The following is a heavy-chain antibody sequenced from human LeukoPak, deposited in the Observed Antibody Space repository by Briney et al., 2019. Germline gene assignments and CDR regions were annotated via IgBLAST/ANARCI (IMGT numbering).Heavy chain of an antibody. Sequence: PGGSLRLSCAASGFTFSSCAMSWVRQAPARGLAGVSAISGSCGSTYYADSVKGRFTISRDNSKNTLYLQMNSLRAEDTAVYYCATHSTYYDILTGYSFDYWGQGTLVTVSS. V-gene: IGHV3-23*01. D-gene: IGHD3-9*01. CDR1: GFTFSSCA. J-gene: IGHJ4*02. CDR2: ISGSCGST. CDR3: ATHSTYYDILTGYSFDY.